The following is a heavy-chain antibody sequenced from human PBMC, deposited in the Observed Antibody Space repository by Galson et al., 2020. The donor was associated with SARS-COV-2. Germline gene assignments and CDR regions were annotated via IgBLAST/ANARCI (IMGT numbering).Heavy chain of an antibody. CDR3: ARHAAYCTGGSCESDFDY. D-gene: IGHD2-15*01. Sequence: SETLSLTCIVSGGSISPYYWSWIRQPPGKGLEWIAFISYSGHMNYSPSLKSRVTISLDTYKNQFSLKLTSVTAADTAIYYCARHAAYCTGGSCESDFDYWGQGTLVTVSS. CDR2: ISYSGHM. CDR1: GGSISPYY. V-gene: IGHV4-59*08. J-gene: IGHJ4*02.